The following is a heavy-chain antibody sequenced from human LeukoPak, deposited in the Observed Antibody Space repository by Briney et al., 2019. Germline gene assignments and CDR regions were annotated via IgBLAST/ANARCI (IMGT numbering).Heavy chain of an antibody. CDR1: GFTVSSNY. CDR2: IYSGGST. D-gene: IGHD1-1*01. Sequence: GALRLSCAASGFTVSSNYMSWVRQAPGKGLEWVSVIYSGGSTYYADSVKGRFTISGDNSKNTLYLQMNSLRAEDTAVYYCARDPGSVFDYWGQGTLVTVSS. V-gene: IGHV3-53*01. CDR3: ARDPGSVFDY. J-gene: IGHJ4*02.